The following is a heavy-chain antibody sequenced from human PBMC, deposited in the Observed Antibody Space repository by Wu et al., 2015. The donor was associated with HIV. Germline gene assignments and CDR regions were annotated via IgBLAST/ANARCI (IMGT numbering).Heavy chain of an antibody. D-gene: IGHD3-3*01. CDR1: GYDFPTYV. CDR2: MKPSTGYI. CDR3: ARGGFWSGYPIPYYYYYYMDV. V-gene: IGHV1-18*01. Sequence: QLQLVQSGAEVKKSGASVKVSCKASGYDFPTYVVTWVRQAPGQGPEWMGWMKPSTGYIKYAQKFQGRVTMTTDTSTSTAYVELRSLRSDDTAVYYCARGGFWSGYPIPYYYYYYMDVWGKGTTVTVSS. J-gene: IGHJ6*03.